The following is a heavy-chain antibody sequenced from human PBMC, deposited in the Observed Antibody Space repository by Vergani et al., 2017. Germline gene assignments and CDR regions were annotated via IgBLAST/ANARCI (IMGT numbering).Heavy chain of an antibody. Sequence: VQLVESGGGLVKPGGSLRLSCAASAFTFSSYGMHWVRQAPGKGLEWVAVISYDGTQKYYADSVKGRFTISRDNSKSTLYLQMNSLRTEDTAVYYCATKSCGTPGCQIGYFREWGQGTLVTVSS. CDR1: AFTFSSYG. J-gene: IGHJ1*01. CDR3: ATKSCGTPGCQIGYFRE. D-gene: IGHD1-1*01. CDR2: ISYDGTQK. V-gene: IGHV3-30*03.